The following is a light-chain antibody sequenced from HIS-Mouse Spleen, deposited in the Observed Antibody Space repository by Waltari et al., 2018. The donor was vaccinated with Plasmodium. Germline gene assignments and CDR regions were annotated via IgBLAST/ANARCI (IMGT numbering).Light chain of an antibody. V-gene: IGKV1-5*03. CDR2: KAS. J-gene: IGKJ2*01. CDR1: QSISSW. CDR3: QQYNSYSYT. Sequence: DIQMTQSPSNLSASVGDRVTITCRASQSISSWWAWYQQKPGKAPKLLIYKASSLESGVPSRFSGSGSGTEFTLTISSLQPDDFATYYCQQYNSYSYTFGQGTKLEIK.